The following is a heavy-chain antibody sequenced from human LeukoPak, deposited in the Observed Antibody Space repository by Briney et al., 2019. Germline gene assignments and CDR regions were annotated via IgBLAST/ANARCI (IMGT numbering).Heavy chain of an antibody. CDR1: GFTFSSYW. J-gene: IGHJ4*02. CDR3: ARGGGYYDILTGYPAYYFDY. V-gene: IGHV3-48*02. Sequence: GGSLRLSCAASGFTFSSYWMSWVRQAPGKGLEWVSYISSSSSTIYYADSVKGRFTISRDNAKNSLYLQMNSLRDEDTAVYYCARGGGYYDILTGYPAYYFDYWGQGTLVTVSS. CDR2: ISSSSSTI. D-gene: IGHD3-9*01.